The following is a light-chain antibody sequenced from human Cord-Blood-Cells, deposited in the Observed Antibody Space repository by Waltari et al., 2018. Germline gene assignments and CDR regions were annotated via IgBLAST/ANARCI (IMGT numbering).Light chain of an antibody. J-gene: IGLJ2*01. V-gene: IGLV2-18*02. CDR2: EVS. Sequence: QSALTQPPPVSGSPGPPVTISRTATRTDAGSYNRASWYQQPPGTAPKLMIYEVSNRPSGVPDRFSGSKSGNTASLTISGLQAEDEADYYCSSYTSSSTVFGGGTKLTVL. CDR1: RTDAGSYNR. CDR3: SSYTSSSTV.